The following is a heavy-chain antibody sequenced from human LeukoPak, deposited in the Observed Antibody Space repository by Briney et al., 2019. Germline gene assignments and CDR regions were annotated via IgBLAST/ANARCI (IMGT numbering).Heavy chain of an antibody. D-gene: IGHD4-17*01. CDR2: IYYSGNT. J-gene: IGHJ3*02. Sequence: PSETLSLTCTVSGVSITSSSYNWGWIRQPPGKGLEWIGSIYYSGNTYYNPSLKSRVTISVDTSKNQFSLKLNSVTAADTAVYYCARITYGDYDYGAFDIWGQGTMVTVSS. CDR1: GVSITSSSYN. CDR3: ARITYGDYDYGAFDI. V-gene: IGHV4-39*01.